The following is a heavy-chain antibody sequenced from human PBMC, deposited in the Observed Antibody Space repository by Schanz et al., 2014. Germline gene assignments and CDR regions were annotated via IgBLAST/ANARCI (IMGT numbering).Heavy chain of an antibody. D-gene: IGHD3-10*01. CDR3: AREGERKGMLPYYFDY. CDR1: GFTVNTNY. V-gene: IGHV3-53*01. Sequence: EVQLVESGGGLIQPGGSLRLSCAVSGFTVNTNYMSWVRQAPGKGLEWISSMYINSGSTQYADSVRGRFTISRDNAKNSLYLQMNSLRDEYTAVDYCAREGERKGMLPYYFDYWGQGALVTVSS. CDR2: MYINSGST. J-gene: IGHJ4*02.